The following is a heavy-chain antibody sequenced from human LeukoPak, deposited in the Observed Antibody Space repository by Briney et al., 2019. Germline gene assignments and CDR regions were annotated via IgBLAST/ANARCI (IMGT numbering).Heavy chain of an antibody. D-gene: IGHD3-16*02. Sequence: QSGGSLRLSCAASGFTFSSYTMSWVRQAPGKGLEWVSAISGSGGSTYYADSVKGRFTISRDNSKNTLYLQMNSLRAEDTAVYYCAKYDDSLEVSYSVFDYWGQGTLVTVSS. CDR3: AKYDDSLEVSYSVFDY. CDR1: GFTFSSYT. CDR2: ISGSGGST. J-gene: IGHJ4*02. V-gene: IGHV3-23*01.